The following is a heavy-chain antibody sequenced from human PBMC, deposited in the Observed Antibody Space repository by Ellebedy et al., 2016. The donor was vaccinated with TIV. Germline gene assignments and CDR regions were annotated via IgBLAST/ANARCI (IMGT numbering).Heavy chain of an antibody. CDR3: SRGGGCGGGTCYYPDF. CDR1: GFIFSNYG. CDR2: ISTIGSY. Sequence: GESLKISCAASGFIFSNYGVNWVRQAPGKGLEWVSSISTIGSYADSVRGRFTISRDNAKNSLYLQMNSLRAEDTAVYYCSRGGGCGGGTCYYPDFWGQGTLVTVSS. D-gene: IGHD2-15*01. J-gene: IGHJ4*02. V-gene: IGHV3-21*01.